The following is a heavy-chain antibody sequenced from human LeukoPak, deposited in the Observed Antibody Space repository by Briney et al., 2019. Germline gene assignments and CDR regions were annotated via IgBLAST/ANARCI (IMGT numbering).Heavy chain of an antibody. D-gene: IGHD3-10*01. Sequence: ASVKVSCKASGYTFTDYYIHWVRQAPGQGPEWMGRINPKSGGPDYAQNFQGRVTMTRDTSITTAYMELSNLRSDDTAMYYCARPDYYGSGTYYNQYYFDYWGQGTLVTASS. CDR1: GYTFTDYY. CDR3: ARPDYYGSGTYYNQYYFDY. V-gene: IGHV1-2*06. CDR2: INPKSGGP. J-gene: IGHJ4*02.